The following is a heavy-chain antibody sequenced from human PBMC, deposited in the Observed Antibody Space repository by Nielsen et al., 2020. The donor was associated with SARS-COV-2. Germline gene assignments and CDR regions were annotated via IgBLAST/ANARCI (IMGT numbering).Heavy chain of an antibody. CDR3: ARDYGGQYSSGCLSD. CDR2: INPSGGST. J-gene: IGHJ4*02. CDR1: GYTFPSYY. D-gene: IGHD6-19*01. V-gene: IGHV1-46*01. Sequence: ASVHVYCQASGYTFPSYYMHWVRQAPGQGLEWMGIINPSGGSTSYAQKFQGRVTMTRDTSTSTVYMELSSLRSEDTAVYYCARDYGGQYSSGCLSDWGQGTLVTVSS.